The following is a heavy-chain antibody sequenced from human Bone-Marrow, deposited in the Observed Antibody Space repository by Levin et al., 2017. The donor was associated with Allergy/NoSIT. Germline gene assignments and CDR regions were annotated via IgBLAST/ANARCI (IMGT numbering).Heavy chain of an antibody. CDR2: IDSSSRYI. CDR1: RFIFSNFN. J-gene: IGHJ3*01. Sequence: AGGSLRLSCAASRFIFSNFNMNWVRQAPGQGPEWVSSIDSSSRYIYYANSLRGRFTISRDNAKNSLFLQMNSPRAEDTAVYYCARTGATGETFDVWGRGTMVTVSS. V-gene: IGHV3-21*01. D-gene: IGHD1-14*01. CDR3: ARTGATGETFDV.